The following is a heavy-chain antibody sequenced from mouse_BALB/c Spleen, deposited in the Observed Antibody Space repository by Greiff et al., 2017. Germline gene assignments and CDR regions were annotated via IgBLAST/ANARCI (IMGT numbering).Heavy chain of an antibody. J-gene: IGHJ4*01. CDR3: ARGSTMITTDAMDY. CDR2: ISTYYGDA. V-gene: IGHV1S137*01. CDR1: GYTFTDYA. D-gene: IGHD2-4*01. Sequence: VQVVESGAELVRPGVSVKISCKGSGYTFTDYAMHWVKQSHAKSLEWIGVISTYYGDASYNQKFKGKATMTVDKSSSTAYMELARLTSEDSAIYYCARGSTMITTDAMDYWGQGTSVTVSS.